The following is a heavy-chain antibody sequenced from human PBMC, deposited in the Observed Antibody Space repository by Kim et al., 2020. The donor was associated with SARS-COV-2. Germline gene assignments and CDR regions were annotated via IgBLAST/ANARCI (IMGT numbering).Heavy chain of an antibody. CDR3: AAEYHYDSSEPDY. Sequence: NYAQKFQERVTITRDMSTSTAYMELSSLRSEDTAVYYCAAEYHYDSSEPDYWGQGTLVTVSS. J-gene: IGHJ4*02. D-gene: IGHD3-22*01. V-gene: IGHV1-58*01.